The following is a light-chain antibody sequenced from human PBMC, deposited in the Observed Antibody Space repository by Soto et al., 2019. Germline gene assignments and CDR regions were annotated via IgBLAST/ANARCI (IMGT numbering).Light chain of an antibody. J-gene: IGKJ4*01. CDR3: QQRSNWPLT. Sequence: EIVLTQSPATLSLSPGERATLSCRASQSVYSYLAWYQQKPGQAPRLLIYDASNGATGIPARFSGSGSGTDFTLTISSLEPEDLAVYYCQQRSNWPLTFGGGTKVEIK. CDR2: DAS. CDR1: QSVYSY. V-gene: IGKV3-11*01.